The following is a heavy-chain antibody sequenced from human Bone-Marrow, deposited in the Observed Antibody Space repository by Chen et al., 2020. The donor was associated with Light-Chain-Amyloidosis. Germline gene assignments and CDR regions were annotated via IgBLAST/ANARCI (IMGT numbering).Heavy chain of an antibody. CDR3: ARGRERTTTAYAGIVGATGHDY. Sequence: QVQLQQWGAGLLKHSETLSLTCAVYGGSFRCYYWSWIRQPPGKGLEWIGEINHSGSTNYNPSLKSRVTISVDTSKNQFSPKLSSVTAADTAVYYCARGRERTTTAYAGIVGATGHDYWGQGTLVTVSS. CDR1: GGSFRCYY. J-gene: IGHJ4*02. V-gene: IGHV4-34*01. CDR2: INHSGST. D-gene: IGHD1-26*01.